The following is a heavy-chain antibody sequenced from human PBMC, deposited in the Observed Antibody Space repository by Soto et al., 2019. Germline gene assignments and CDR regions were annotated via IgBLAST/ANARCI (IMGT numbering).Heavy chain of an antibody. CDR1: FTSYD. CDR2: MNPNSGNT. CDR3: ARGPGSSDWRFSYYYMDV. V-gene: IGHV1-8*01. J-gene: IGHJ6*02. Sequence: QVQLVQSGAEVKKPGASVKVSCTFTSYDIKWVRQATGQGLEWMGWMNPNSGNTRYAQKFQGRVTMTRNTSNFTAYMELSSLRSEDTSVYYCARGPGSSDWRFSYYYMDVWGQGTTVTVSS. D-gene: IGHD6-19*01.